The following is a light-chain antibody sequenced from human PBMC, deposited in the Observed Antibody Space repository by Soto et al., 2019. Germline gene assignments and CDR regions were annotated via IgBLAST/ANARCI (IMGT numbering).Light chain of an antibody. J-gene: IGLJ1*01. CDR2: DVT. V-gene: IGLV2-14*01. CDR3: SSFTRSSFTYV. Sequence: QSALTQPASVSGSPGQSIAISCTGTSSDLDGYNYVSWYQQHPDKAPKLIIYDVTNRPSGVSDRFSGSKSGNTASLTISGLQAEDEADYYFSSFTRSSFTYVYGSGTKVTVL. CDR1: SSDLDGYNY.